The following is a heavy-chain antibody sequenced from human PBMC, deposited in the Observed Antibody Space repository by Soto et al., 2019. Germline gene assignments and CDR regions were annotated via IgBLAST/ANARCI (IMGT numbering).Heavy chain of an antibody. J-gene: IGHJ3*02. V-gene: IGHV4-59*08. CDR3: ARLVVVVAADAFDI. D-gene: IGHD2-15*01. CDR2: IYYSGST. Sequence: SETLSLTCTVSGGSISSYYWSWIRQPPGKGLEWIGYIYYSGSTNYNPSLKSRVTISVDTSKNQFSLKLSSVTAADTAVYYCARLVVVVAADAFDIWGQGTMVTVSS. CDR1: GGSISSYY.